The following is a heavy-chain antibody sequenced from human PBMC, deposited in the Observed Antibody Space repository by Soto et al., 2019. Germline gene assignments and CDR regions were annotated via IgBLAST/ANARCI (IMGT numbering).Heavy chain of an antibody. J-gene: IGHJ2*01. Sequence: EVQLLESGGGLVQPGGSLRLSCAASGFTFTSYAMTWVRQAPGKGLEWVSVISGSGGSTYYAASVKGRFTISRDNSKNTLYLQMNSLRAADTAVYYCANRTTGWYFDLWGRGTLVTVSS. CDR3: ANRTTGWYFDL. CDR1: GFTFTSYA. CDR2: ISGSGGST. V-gene: IGHV3-23*01.